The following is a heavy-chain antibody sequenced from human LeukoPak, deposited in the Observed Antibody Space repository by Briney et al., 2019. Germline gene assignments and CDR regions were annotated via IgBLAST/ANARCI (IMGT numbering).Heavy chain of an antibody. J-gene: IGHJ4*02. Sequence: GGPLRLPCAAPGFPFSSYWMTWVGQPPGKGLEGVANIKQDVVAKYYVDSVKGGFTISGDNAKTSCYLQWDGLKPEDSAVYYCARPQSGSWHFYYWGEGTLVTVSS. CDR3: ARPQSGSWHFYY. D-gene: IGHD6-13*01. V-gene: IGHV3-7*01. CDR2: IKQDVVAK. CDR1: GFPFSSYW.